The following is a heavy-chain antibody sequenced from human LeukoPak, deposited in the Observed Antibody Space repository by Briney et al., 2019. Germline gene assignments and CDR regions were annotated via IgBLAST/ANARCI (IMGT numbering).Heavy chain of an antibody. CDR1: GFTFSSYV. V-gene: IGHV3-23*01. D-gene: IGHD2-2*01. CDR2: ISGSSGSK. CDR3: AKPGYCTSIRCYNWFDT. J-gene: IGHJ5*02. Sequence: PGGSLRLSCVASGFTFSSYVVNWVRQVPGKGLEWVSAISGSSGSKYYADSVKGRFTISRDNSKNTLYLQMNNLRVEDTAVYSCAKPGYCTSIRCYNWFDTWGQGTLVTVSS.